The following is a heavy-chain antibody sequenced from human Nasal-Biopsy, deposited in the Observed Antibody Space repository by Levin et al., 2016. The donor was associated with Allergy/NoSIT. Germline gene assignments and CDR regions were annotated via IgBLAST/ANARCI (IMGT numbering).Heavy chain of an antibody. Sequence: SGPTLVKPTQTLTLTCSFSGFSLTTSAVGVGLGSVNPPGKALEWLALIYWDDDKSYSPSLKSRLTITKDTSKNQVVLIMTDMDPVDTATYYCARSRGVGNPGDYYYMDVWGKGTTVTVSS. V-gene: IGHV2-5*02. D-gene: IGHD2-8*01. CDR1: GFSLTTSAVG. CDR2: IYWDDDK. J-gene: IGHJ6*03. CDR3: ARSRGVGNPGDYYYMDV.